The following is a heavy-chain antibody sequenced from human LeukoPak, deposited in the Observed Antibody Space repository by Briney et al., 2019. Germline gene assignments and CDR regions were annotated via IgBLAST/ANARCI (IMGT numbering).Heavy chain of an antibody. Sequence: APVKVSCKASGYTFTGYYMHWVGQAPGQGLGGMGWINPNSGGTNYAQKFQGRVTMTRDTSISTAYMELSRLRSDDTAVYYCAREVEYSSSSPGYFDYWGQGTLVTVSS. CDR1: GYTFTGYY. CDR3: AREVEYSSSSPGYFDY. J-gene: IGHJ4*02. CDR2: INPNSGGT. D-gene: IGHD6-6*01. V-gene: IGHV1-2*02.